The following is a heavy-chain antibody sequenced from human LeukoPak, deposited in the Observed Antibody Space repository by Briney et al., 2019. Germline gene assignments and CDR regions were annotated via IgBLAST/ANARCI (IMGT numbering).Heavy chain of an antibody. CDR1: GFTFSSYG. Sequence: PGGSLRLSCAASGFTFSSYGMHWVRQAPGKGLEWVSSITGSSSDIYYADSVKGRITISRDNAKNSLYLQMNSLRAEDTAVYYCARDLDSSAYYQGFDYWGQGTLVTVSS. D-gene: IGHD3-22*01. J-gene: IGHJ4*02. CDR3: ARDLDSSAYYQGFDY. V-gene: IGHV3-21*01. CDR2: ITGSSSDI.